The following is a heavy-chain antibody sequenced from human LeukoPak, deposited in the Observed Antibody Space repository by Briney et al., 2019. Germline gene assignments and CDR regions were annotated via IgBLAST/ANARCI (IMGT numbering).Heavy chain of an antibody. J-gene: IGHJ4*02. V-gene: IGHV4-34*01. Sequence: TPSETLSLTCAVYGGSFSGYYWSWIRQPPGKGLEWIGEINHSGSTNYNPSLKSRVTISVDTSKDKFSLKLSSVTAADTAVYYCARVPISTTARGYFDYWGQGTLVTVSS. CDR1: GGSFSGYY. CDR2: INHSGST. CDR3: ARVPISTTARGYFDY. D-gene: IGHD4-17*01.